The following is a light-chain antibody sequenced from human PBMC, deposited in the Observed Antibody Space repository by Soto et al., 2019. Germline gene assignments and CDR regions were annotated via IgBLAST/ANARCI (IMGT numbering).Light chain of an antibody. CDR1: SPDL. CDR2: EDT. Sequence: QSVLTKPASVSGSPGQSITISCTGSPDLVSWYQQHPGSAPKLLIDEDTKRPSAVSERFSGSRSGNTASLTISGLQADDEADYYCSSDSPTGVRLFGGGTKLTVL. J-gene: IGLJ2*01. V-gene: IGLV2-23*01. CDR3: SSDSPTGVRL.